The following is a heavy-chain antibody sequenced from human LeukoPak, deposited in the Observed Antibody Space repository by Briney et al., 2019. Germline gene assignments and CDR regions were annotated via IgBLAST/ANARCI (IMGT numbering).Heavy chain of an antibody. V-gene: IGHV1-18*01. D-gene: IGHD3-10*01. J-gene: IGHJ4*02. CDR3: ARVYSTNYYGSGDRPFLFDY. CDR1: GYTFTSYG. CDR2: ISTYYGNT. Sequence: ASVRVSCKASGYTFTSYGFSWVRQAPGQGLEWMGWISTYYGNTNYAQKLQDRVTMTTDTSTSTAYMELTSLRSDDTAVYYCARVYSTNYYGSGDRPFLFDYWGQGTVVTVSS.